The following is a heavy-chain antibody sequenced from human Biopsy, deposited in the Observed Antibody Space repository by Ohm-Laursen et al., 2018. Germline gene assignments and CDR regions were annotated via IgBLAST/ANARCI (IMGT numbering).Heavy chain of an antibody. J-gene: IGHJ4*02. V-gene: IGHV3-7*01. Sequence: GSLRLSCSASGFIFSRYWMSWVRQAPGKGLEWVANIKQDGSEKNYVDSVKGRFTISRDNAKNSLLLQMNRLRVEDTAVYYCARAYSRGDYWGQGTLVTVSS. CDR3: ARAYSRGDY. CDR2: IKQDGSEK. D-gene: IGHD2-15*01. CDR1: GFIFSRYW.